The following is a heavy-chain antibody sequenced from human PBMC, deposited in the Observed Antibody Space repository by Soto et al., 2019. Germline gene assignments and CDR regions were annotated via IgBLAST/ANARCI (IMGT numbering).Heavy chain of an antibody. CDR3: ARDGRNYYDSSGYYSDAFDI. Sequence: VASVKVSCKASGYTFTSYYMHWVRQAPGQGLEWMGIINPSGGSTSYAQKFQGRVTMTRDTSTSTVYMELSSLRSEDTAVYYCARDGRNYYDSSGYYSDAFDIWGQGTMVTVSS. J-gene: IGHJ3*02. CDR1: GYTFTSYY. D-gene: IGHD3-22*01. V-gene: IGHV1-46*01. CDR2: INPSGGST.